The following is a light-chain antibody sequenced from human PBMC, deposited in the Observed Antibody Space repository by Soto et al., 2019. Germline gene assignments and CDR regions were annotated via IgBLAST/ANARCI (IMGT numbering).Light chain of an antibody. J-gene: IGLJ1*01. V-gene: IGLV1-40*01. Sequence: QSVLTQPPSVSGAPGQWVPMSCTGSSSNIGAGYDVHWYQQLPGTAPKLLIYGNSNRPSGVPDRFSGSKSGTSASLAITGLQAEDEADYYCQSYDSSLSGYVFGTGTKLTVL. CDR1: SSNIGAGYD. CDR2: GNS. CDR3: QSYDSSLSGYV.